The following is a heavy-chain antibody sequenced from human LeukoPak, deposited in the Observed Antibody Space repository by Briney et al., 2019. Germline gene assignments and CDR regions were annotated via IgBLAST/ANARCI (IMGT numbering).Heavy chain of an antibody. J-gene: IGHJ6*02. Sequence: EASVKVSCKASGYTFTSYYMHWVRQAPGQGLEWMGIINPSGGRTSYAQKFQGRVTMTRDTSTSTVYMELSSLRSEDTAVYYCARDKTTYYYDSSGYSNSMDVWGQGTTVTVSS. CDR2: INPSGGRT. CDR1: GYTFTSYY. V-gene: IGHV1-46*01. CDR3: ARDKTTYYYDSSGYSNSMDV. D-gene: IGHD3-22*01.